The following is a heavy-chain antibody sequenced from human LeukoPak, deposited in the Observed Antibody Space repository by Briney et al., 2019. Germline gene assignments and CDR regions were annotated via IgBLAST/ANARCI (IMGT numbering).Heavy chain of an antibody. Sequence: SVKVSCKASGGTFSSYAISWVRQAPGQGLEWMGGIIPIFGTANYARKFQGRVTITTDESTSTAYMGLSSLRSEDTAVYYCATRQYRGYSYGYNYYYYMDVWGKGTTVTVSS. CDR1: GGTFSSYA. CDR2: IIPIFGTA. V-gene: IGHV1-69*05. J-gene: IGHJ6*03. D-gene: IGHD5-18*01. CDR3: ATRQYRGYSYGYNYYYYMDV.